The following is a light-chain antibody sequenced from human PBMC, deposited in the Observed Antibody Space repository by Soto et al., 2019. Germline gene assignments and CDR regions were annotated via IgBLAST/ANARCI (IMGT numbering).Light chain of an antibody. CDR3: CSYAGSYTYV. V-gene: IGLV2-11*01. CDR2: DVS. Sequence: QSALTQPRSVSGSPGQSVTISCTGTSSDVGGYNYVSWYQQHPGEAPKLMIYDVSKRPSGVPDRFSGSKSGNTASLTISGLQPEDEADFYCCSYAGSYTYVFGTGTKLTVL. J-gene: IGLJ1*01. CDR1: SSDVGGYNY.